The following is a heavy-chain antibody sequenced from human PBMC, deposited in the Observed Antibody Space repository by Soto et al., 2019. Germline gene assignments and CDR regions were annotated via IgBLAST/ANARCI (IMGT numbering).Heavy chain of an antibody. CDR2: VFSSVSA. CDR1: GVSVTSYA. Sequence: SETLSLTCIVSGVSVTSYAWSWVRQPANKGLEWIGRVFSSVSATYNPSLKSRVSISMDTAENRISLKLDSVTAADAGVYFCARDGMTTGDTWGPGTLVTVSS. V-gene: IGHV4-4*07. CDR3: ARDGMTTGDT. D-gene: IGHD2-21*02. J-gene: IGHJ4*02.